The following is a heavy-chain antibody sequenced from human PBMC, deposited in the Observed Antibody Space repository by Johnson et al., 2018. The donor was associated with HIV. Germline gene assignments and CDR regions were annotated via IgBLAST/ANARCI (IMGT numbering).Heavy chain of an antibody. CDR3: AKFPEYSYGSGAFDI. CDR2: VSGSGGST. J-gene: IGHJ3*02. Sequence: VKLVESVGGLVQPGGSLRLSCAASGFTFSSYAMSWVRQAPGKGLEWVSAVSGSGGSTYYADSVKDRFTISRDNSKNTLYLQMNSLRAEDTAVYYCAKFPEYSYGSGAFDIWGQGRMVTVAS. V-gene: IGHV3-23*04. CDR1: GFTFSSYA. D-gene: IGHD5-18*01.